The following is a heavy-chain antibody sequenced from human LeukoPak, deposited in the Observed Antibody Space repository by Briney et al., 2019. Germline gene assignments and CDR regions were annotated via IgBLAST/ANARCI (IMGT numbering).Heavy chain of an antibody. J-gene: IGHJ5*02. CDR1: GGSISSYY. V-gene: IGHV4-4*07. CDR2: IYTSGST. CDR3: ARGLKKIINYYDSRGHNWFDP. Sequence: SETLSLTCTVSGGSISSYYWSWIRQPAGKGLEWIGRIYTSGSTNYNPSLKSRVTISVDTSKNQFSLKLSSVAAADTAVYYCARGLKKIINYYDSRGHNWFDPWGQGTLVTVSS. D-gene: IGHD3-22*01.